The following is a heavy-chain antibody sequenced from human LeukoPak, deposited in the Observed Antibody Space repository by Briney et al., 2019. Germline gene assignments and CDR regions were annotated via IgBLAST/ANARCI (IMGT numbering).Heavy chain of an antibody. V-gene: IGHV3-66*01. CDR3: ARIYPRLAAAGN. D-gene: IGHD6-13*01. Sequence: GGSLRLSCAASGFTVSSNYMSWVRQAPGKGLEWVSVIYSGGSTYYADSVKGRFTISRDNSKNTLYLQMNSLRADDTAVYYCARIYPRLAAAGNWGQGTLVTVSP. CDR1: GFTVSSNY. J-gene: IGHJ4*02. CDR2: IYSGGST.